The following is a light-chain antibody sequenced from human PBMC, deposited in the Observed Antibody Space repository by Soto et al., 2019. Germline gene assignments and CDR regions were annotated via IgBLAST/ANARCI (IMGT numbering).Light chain of an antibody. CDR1: QSVGSN. CDR3: QQFNVWHRT. V-gene: IGKV3-15*01. CDR2: GAS. Sequence: EIVMTQAPATLSVSPGERATLSCRASQSVGSNLAWYQQKPGQAPRLLIYGASTRATDIPARFSGSGSGTEFALTINSLQSEDSAVYLCQQFNVWHRTFGQGTKVEI. J-gene: IGKJ1*01.